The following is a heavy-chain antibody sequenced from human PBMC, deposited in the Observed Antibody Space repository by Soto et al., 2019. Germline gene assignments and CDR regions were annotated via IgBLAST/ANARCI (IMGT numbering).Heavy chain of an antibody. V-gene: IGHV3-30*18. D-gene: IGHD3-22*01. CDR1: GFTFSSYG. CDR2: ISYDGSNK. Sequence: GGSLRLSCAASGFTFSSYGMHWVRQAPGKGLEWVAVISYDGSNKYYADSVKGRFTISRDNSKNTLYLQMNSLRAEDTAVYYCAKSNEWDSSGHSDAFDIWGQGTMVTVSS. CDR3: AKSNEWDSSGHSDAFDI. J-gene: IGHJ3*02.